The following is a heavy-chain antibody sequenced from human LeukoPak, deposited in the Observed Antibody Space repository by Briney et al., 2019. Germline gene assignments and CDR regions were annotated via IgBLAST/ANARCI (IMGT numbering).Heavy chain of an antibody. J-gene: IGHJ4*02. CDR3: ATKVAGTSHFSY. D-gene: IGHD6-19*01. CDR1: GFTFSSYA. CDR2: ISSSGSSI. V-gene: IGHV3-48*03. Sequence: GGSLRLSCAASGFTFSSYAMNWVRQAPGKGLEWVSYISSSGSSIFYADSVKGRFTISRDNAKNSLYLQMHSLSAEDTAVYYCATKVAGTSHFSYWGQGTRVTVSS.